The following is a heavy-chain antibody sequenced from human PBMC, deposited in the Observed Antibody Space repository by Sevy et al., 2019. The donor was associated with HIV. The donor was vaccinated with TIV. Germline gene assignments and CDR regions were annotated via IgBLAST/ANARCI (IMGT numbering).Heavy chain of an antibody. CDR3: AKESPPDYYDSSGYLHFDY. D-gene: IGHD3-22*01. CDR2: ISGNGGNT. J-gene: IGHJ4*02. V-gene: IGHV3-23*01. CDR1: GFTFNNYA. Sequence: GGSLRLSCAASGFTFNNYAMSWVRQAPGKGLEWVSAISGNGGNTYYADSVKGRFTISRDNSKNTLYLRMNSLRAEDTAVYYCAKESPPDYYDSSGYLHFDYWGQGTLVTVSS.